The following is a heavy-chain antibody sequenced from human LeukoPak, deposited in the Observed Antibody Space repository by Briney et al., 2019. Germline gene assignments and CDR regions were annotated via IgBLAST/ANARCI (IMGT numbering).Heavy chain of an antibody. V-gene: IGHV4-59*08. CDR1: GGSISSYY. J-gene: IGHJ5*02. D-gene: IGHD5-12*01. CDR3: ARTGSGRGYDSSGDWFDP. CDR2: IYYSGST. Sequence: ASETLSLTCTVSGGSISSYYWSWIRQPPGKGLEWIGYIYYSGSTNYNPSLKSRVTLSVDTSKNQFSLKLSSVTAADTAVYYCARTGSGRGYDSSGDWFDPWGQGTLVTVSS.